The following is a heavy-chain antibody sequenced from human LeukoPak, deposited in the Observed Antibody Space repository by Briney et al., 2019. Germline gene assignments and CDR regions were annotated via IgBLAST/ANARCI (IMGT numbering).Heavy chain of an antibody. J-gene: IGHJ4*02. CDR3: ARDKFRFDY. CDR1: GFTFSSYG. V-gene: IGHV3-30*03. Sequence: GRSLRLSCVASGFTFSSYGMHWVRQAPGKGLEWVAVTSYDGSNTYYADSVKGRFTISRDDSKNTLYLQMNSLRAEDTAVYYCARDKFRFDYWGQGTLVTVSS. CDR2: TSYDGSNT.